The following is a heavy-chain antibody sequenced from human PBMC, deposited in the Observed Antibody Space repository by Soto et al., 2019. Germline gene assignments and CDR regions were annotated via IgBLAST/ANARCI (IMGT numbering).Heavy chain of an antibody. CDR1: GGSFSTSS. Sequence: QVLLVQSGAEMKKPGSSVRVSCKASGGSFSTSSINWVRQAPGQRPEWMANILPIFGTADNAQKFQGRLTKTANTSSNAAYMERRSLFSEDTAVYYWTRGNEFGGNSDAYDVWGQGTVVTVSS. D-gene: IGHD2-21*01. V-gene: IGHV1-69*14. CDR3: TRGNEFGGNSDAYDV. J-gene: IGHJ3*01. CDR2: ILPIFGTA.